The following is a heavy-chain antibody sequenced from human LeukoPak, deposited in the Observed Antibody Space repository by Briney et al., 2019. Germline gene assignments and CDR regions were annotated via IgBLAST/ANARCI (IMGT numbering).Heavy chain of an antibody. CDR2: SRNRAKSYTT. V-gene: IGHV3-72*01. Sequence: GGSLRLSCAVSGFTFSDHYMDWVRQAPGKGLEWVGRSRNRAKSYTTDYAASVKGRFTISRDDSKSTLYLQMNSLETEDTAVYYCARDRLGGGNYNHFDYWGQGTLVTVSS. CDR1: GFTFSDHY. D-gene: IGHD3-10*01. CDR3: ARDRLGGGNYNHFDY. J-gene: IGHJ4*02.